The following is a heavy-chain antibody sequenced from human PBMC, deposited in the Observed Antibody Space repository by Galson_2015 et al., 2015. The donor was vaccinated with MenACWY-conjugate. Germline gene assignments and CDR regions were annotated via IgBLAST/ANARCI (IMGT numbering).Heavy chain of an antibody. V-gene: IGHV6-1*01. CDR1: GDSVSSNSAA. CDR3: VREGCYFDY. Sequence: CAISGDSVSSNSAAWNWIRQSPSRGLGWLGKTYYRSKWYNDYAVSVKSRITINPDTSNNQFSLQLNSVTPDDTAVYYCVREGCYFDYWGQGTLVTVSS. J-gene: IGHJ4*02. D-gene: IGHD6-19*01. CDR2: TYYRSKWYN.